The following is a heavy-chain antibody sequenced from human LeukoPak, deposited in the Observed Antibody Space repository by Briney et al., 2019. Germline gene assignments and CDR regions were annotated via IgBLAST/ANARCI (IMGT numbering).Heavy chain of an antibody. CDR2: IYHSGST. D-gene: IGHD1-26*01. J-gene: IGHJ4*02. V-gene: IGHV4-4*02. CDR1: GGSISSSNW. Sequence: SGTLSLTCAVSGGSISSSNWWSWVRQPPGKGLEWIGEIYHSGSTYYNPSLKSRVTISVDTSKNQFSLKLSSVTAADTAVYYCARDRKVGALDYWGQGTLVTVSS. CDR3: ARDRKVGALDY.